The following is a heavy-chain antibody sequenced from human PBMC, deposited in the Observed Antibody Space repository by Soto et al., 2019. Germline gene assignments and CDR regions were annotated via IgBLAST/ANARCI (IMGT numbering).Heavy chain of an antibody. J-gene: IGHJ4*02. V-gene: IGHV3-66*01. CDR1: GVSISSNY. Sequence: GEPLSLSCAVSGVSISSNYMSWVRQAPGKGLEWVSVIYSGGSTYYADSVKGRVTISRDNSKNTLYLQMNSLRAEDTAVYYCARSRAAAGHDYWGQGTLVTVSS. CDR3: ARSRAAAGHDY. D-gene: IGHD6-13*01. CDR2: IYSGGST.